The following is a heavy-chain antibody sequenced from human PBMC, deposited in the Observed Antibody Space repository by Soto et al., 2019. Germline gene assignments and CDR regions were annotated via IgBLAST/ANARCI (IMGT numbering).Heavy chain of an antibody. CDR3: AKDLRPDGVWDFDY. Sequence: GGSLRLSCAASGFTVSSKYMTWVRQAPGKGLEWVSLIQSGGTTYYADSVKGRLTIYRYDSKNKLYLHIITLRAYDTAVYYCAKDLRPDGVWDFDYWGQGTLVTVSS. CDR1: GFTVSSKY. CDR2: IQSGGTT. J-gene: IGHJ4*02. D-gene: IGHD4-17*01. V-gene: IGHV3-66*01.